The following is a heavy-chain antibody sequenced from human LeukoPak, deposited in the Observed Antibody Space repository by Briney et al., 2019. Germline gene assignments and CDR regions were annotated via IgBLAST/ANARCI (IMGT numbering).Heavy chain of an antibody. CDR1: GFIFGDYA. CDR2: IRSIAYGGTT. V-gene: IGHV3-49*04. D-gene: IGHD2-21*01. Sequence: GGSLRLSCTASGFIFGDYAVTWVRQAPGKGLEWVGFIRSIAYGGTTEYAASVKGRFTISRDDSKSIAYLQMNSLKPEDTAVYYCSRGLRGLDYWGQGTLVTVSS. CDR3: SRGLRGLDY. J-gene: IGHJ4*02.